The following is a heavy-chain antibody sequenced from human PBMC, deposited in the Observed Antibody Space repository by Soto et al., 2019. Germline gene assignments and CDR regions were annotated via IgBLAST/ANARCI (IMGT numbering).Heavy chain of an antibody. CDR1: GFKFSNYA. Sequence: GGSLRLSCAASGFKFSNYAMSWVRQAPGKGLEWVSLISATGGGTYYADSVKSRFTISRDNCHGCLYLHVHSLTAEDTAVYYCAKDRRAGGNSAFYFDFWGQGAQVTVSS. J-gene: IGHJ4*02. CDR3: AKDRRAGGNSAFYFDF. V-gene: IGHV3-23*01. CDR2: ISATGGGT. D-gene: IGHD3-16*01.